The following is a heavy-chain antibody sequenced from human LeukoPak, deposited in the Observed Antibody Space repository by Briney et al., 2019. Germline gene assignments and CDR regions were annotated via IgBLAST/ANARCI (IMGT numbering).Heavy chain of an antibody. D-gene: IGHD6-19*01. Sequence: PGGSLRLSCAASGFTFSSYIMNWVRQAPGKGLEWVTSISSSSSYIYYADSVKGRFTISRDNAKNSLFLQMDSLRAEDTAVYYCARGKLGSGWYEDLFDYWGQGTLVTVSS. V-gene: IGHV3-21*01. CDR3: ARGKLGSGWYEDLFDY. CDR2: ISSSSSYI. J-gene: IGHJ4*02. CDR1: GFTFSSYI.